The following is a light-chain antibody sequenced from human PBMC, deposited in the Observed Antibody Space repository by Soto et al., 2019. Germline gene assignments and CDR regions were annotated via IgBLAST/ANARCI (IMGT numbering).Light chain of an antibody. CDR3: QQYGSSALT. Sequence: EIVLTQSPGTLSLSPGERATLSCRASQSVSSNYLAWYQQNPGQAPRLLIFGASIRATGIPDRFSGSGSGTEITLTITRVQLEDFAVYFCQQYGSSALTFGGGTKVEIK. V-gene: IGKV3-20*01. CDR2: GAS. CDR1: QSVSSNY. J-gene: IGKJ4*01.